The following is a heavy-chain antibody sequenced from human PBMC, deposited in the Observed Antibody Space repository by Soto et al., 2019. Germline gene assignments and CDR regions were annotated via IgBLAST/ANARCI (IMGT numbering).Heavy chain of an antibody. V-gene: IGHV1-2*02. CDR2: NTPSSGAT. J-gene: IGHJ4*02. D-gene: IGHD2-21*02. CDR1: GYNFVAYY. CDR3: AKDRQYGDYGYNFDY. Sequence: ASVKFSCKASGYNFVAYYMHWVRQATRQVLVWMDWNTPSSGATYFAERFQSRVTMTRDTTFSPFYMEIKRLNSDDTAVYLCAKDRQYGDYGYNFDYWGQGTLVTF.